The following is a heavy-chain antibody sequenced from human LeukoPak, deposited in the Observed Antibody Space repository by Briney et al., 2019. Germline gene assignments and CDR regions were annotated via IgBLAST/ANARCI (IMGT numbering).Heavy chain of an antibody. CDR3: ARGEAPSNWFDP. CDR2: IYTSGAT. CDR1: GDSITSGSYF. J-gene: IGHJ5*02. Sequence: PSETLSLTCAVSGDSITSGSYFWRWLRQPAGKGLEWIGRIYTSGATDYNPSLKSRVTISVDTSKNHFSLNLTPVTAADTAVYYCARGEAPSNWFDPWGQGTLVTVSS. V-gene: IGHV4-61*02.